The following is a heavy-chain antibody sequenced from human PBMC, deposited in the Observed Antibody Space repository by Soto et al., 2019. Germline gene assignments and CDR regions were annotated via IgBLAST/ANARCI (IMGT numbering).Heavy chain of an antibody. Sequence: GSLSLSCAASGFTFSTYWMHWVRQAPGKGLVWVSRINSDRSSTSYAESVKGRLTISRDNAKNTLFLQRNSLRAEDTAVYYCARGIKNYYGVDVWGQGTTVTVSS. V-gene: IGHV3-74*01. CDR3: ARGIKNYYGVDV. CDR1: GFTFSTYW. J-gene: IGHJ6*02. CDR2: INSDRSST.